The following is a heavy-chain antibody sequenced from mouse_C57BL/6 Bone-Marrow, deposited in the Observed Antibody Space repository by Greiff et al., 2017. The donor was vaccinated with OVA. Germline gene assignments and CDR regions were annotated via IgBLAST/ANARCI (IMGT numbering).Heavy chain of an antibody. D-gene: IGHD2-2*01. CDR1: GFNIKDDY. Sequence: VQLQQSGAELVRPGASVKLSCTASGFNIKDDYMHWVKQRPEQGLEWIGWIDPENGDTEYASKFQGKATITADTSSNTAYLQLSSLTSEDTAFYYCTTWATMVTDYFDYWGQGTTLTVSS. CDR3: TTWATMVTDYFDY. J-gene: IGHJ2*01. V-gene: IGHV14-4*01. CDR2: IDPENGDT.